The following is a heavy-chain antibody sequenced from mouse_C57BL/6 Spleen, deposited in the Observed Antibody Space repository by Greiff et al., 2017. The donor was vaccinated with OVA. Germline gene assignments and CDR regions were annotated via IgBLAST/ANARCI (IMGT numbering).Heavy chain of an antibody. CDR2: ISYDGSN. D-gene: IGHD3-2*02. V-gene: IGHV3-6*01. J-gene: IGHJ2*01. CDR1: GYSITSGYY. Sequence: VQLKESGPGLVKPSQSLSLTCSVTGYSITSGYYWNWIRQFPGNKLEWMGYISYDGSNNYNPSLKNRISITRDTSKNQFFLKLNSVTTEDTATYYCAREGSSGSDYWGQGTTLTVSS. CDR3: AREGSSGSDY.